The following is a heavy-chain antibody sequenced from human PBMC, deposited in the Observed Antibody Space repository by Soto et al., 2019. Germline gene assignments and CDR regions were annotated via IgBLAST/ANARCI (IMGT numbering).Heavy chain of an antibody. CDR1: GGTFSNFA. Sequence: GASVKVSCKPSGGTFSNFAISWVRQAPGQGLEWMGGIIPILPTTNYAQKFHGRVTITADESTSTAYMELSSLRSEDTAVYYCARTTCPGTSCYDFSYYFYDGLDVWGQGTTVTVSS. CDR3: ARTTCPGTSCYDFSYYFYDGLDV. V-gene: IGHV1-69*13. D-gene: IGHD2-2*01. CDR2: IIPILPTT. J-gene: IGHJ6*02.